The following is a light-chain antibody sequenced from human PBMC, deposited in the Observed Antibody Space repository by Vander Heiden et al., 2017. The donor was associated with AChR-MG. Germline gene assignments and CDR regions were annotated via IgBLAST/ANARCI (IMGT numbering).Light chain of an antibody. V-gene: IGKV1-NL1*01. J-gene: IGKJ1*01. CDR3: QRYDSTPRT. Sequence: DIQMTQSPSSLSASVGDRVTITCRASQGISNSLAWYQQKPGKAPKLLLYAASRLESGVPSRFSGSGSGTDYTLTISSLHPEDFATYYCQRYDSTPRTFGQGTKVEIK. CDR1: QGISNS. CDR2: AAS.